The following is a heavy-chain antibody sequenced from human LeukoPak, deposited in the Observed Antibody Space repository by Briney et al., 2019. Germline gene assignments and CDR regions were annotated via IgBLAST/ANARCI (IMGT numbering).Heavy chain of an antibody. CDR2: IYYSGST. V-gene: IGHV4-59*01. J-gene: IGHJ4*02. CDR1: GGSISSYY. D-gene: IGHD6-13*01. CDR3: ASEIIAAAGVDY. Sequence: SETLSLTCTVSGGSISSYYWSWIRQPPGKGLEWIGYIYYSGSTSCNPSLKSRVTISVDTSKNQFSLKLSSVTAADTAVYYCASEIIAAAGVDYWGQGTLVTVSS.